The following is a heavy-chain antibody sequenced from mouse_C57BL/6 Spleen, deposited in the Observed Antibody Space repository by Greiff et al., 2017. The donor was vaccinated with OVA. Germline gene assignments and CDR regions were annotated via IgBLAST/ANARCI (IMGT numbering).Heavy chain of an antibody. J-gene: IGHJ1*03. CDR3: TTGGSSFYWYFDV. D-gene: IGHD1-1*01. V-gene: IGHV14-4*01. Sequence: EVQLQQSGAELVRPGASVKLSCTASGFTFTDDYMHWVKQRPEQGLEWIGWIDPENGDTEYASKFQGKATITADTSSNTAYLQLSSLTSEDTAVYYGTTGGSSFYWYFDVWGTGTTVTVSS. CDR2: IDPENGDT. CDR1: GFTFTDDY.